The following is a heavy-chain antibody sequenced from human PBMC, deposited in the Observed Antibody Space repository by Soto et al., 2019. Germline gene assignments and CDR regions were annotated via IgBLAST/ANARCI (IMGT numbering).Heavy chain of an antibody. Sequence: SETLSLTCTVSGGSISSYYWSWIRQPAGKGLEWIGRIYTSGSTNYNPSLKSRVTMSVDTSKNQFSLKLSSVTAADTAVYYCARDFGSSGYNWFDPWGQGTLVPVSS. V-gene: IGHV4-4*07. CDR3: ARDFGSSGYNWFDP. J-gene: IGHJ5*02. D-gene: IGHD3-22*01. CDR1: GGSISSYY. CDR2: IYTSGST.